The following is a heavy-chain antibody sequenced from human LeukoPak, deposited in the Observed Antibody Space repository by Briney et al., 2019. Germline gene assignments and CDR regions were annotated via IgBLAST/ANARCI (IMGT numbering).Heavy chain of an antibody. CDR2: IYHSGST. V-gene: IGHV4-38-2*02. D-gene: IGHD4-23*01. Sequence: PSETLSLTCTVSGGSISSYYWGWIRQPPGKGLEWIGSIYHSGSTYYNPSLKSRVTISVDTSKNQFSLKLSSVTAADTAVYYCARPMTDYGGNTFFDYWGQGTLVTVSS. CDR3: ARPMTDYGGNTFFDY. J-gene: IGHJ4*02. CDR1: GGSISSYY.